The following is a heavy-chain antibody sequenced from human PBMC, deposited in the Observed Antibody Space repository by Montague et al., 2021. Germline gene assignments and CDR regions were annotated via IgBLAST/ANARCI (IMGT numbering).Heavy chain of an antibody. J-gene: IGHJ4*02. D-gene: IGHD3-10*01. Sequence: PALVKPTQTPTLTCTFSGFSLSTSGVAVGWVRQPPGKALEWLALIYWDDDKSYSPSLKSRLTITKDTSTDQVVLTVTNMDPVDTATYYCTHRSYYGSGSYYGHFDYWGQGTLVTVSS. CDR1: GFSLSTSGVA. V-gene: IGHV2-5*02. CDR3: THRSYYGSGSYYGHFDY. CDR2: IYWDDDK.